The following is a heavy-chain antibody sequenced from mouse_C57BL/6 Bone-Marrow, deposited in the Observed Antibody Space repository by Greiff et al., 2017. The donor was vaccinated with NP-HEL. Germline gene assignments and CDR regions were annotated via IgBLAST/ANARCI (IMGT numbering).Heavy chain of an antibody. D-gene: IGHD2-3*01. J-gene: IGHJ4*01. Sequence: VQLQQSGPGLVQPSQSLSITCTVSGFSLTSYGVHWVRQSPGKGLEWLGVIWSGGSTDYNAAFISRLSISKDNSKSQVFFKMNSLQADDTAIYYCASPIYDGYYVLYYAMDYWGQGTSVTVSS. V-gene: IGHV2-2*01. CDR3: ASPIYDGYYVLYYAMDY. CDR1: GFSLTSYG. CDR2: IWSGGST.